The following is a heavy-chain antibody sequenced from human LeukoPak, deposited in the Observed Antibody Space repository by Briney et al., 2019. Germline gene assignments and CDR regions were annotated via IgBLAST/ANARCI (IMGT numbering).Heavy chain of an antibody. CDR2: IWYDGSNK. Sequence: GGSLRLSCSASGFTFSTYSMNWVRQAPGKGLEWVAVIWYDGSNKYYADSVKGRFTISRDNSKNTLYLQMNSLRAEDTAVYYCARGIVGVDYFDYWGQGTLVTVSS. J-gene: IGHJ4*02. CDR3: ARGIVGVDYFDY. D-gene: IGHD1-26*01. CDR1: GFTFSTYS. V-gene: IGHV3-33*08.